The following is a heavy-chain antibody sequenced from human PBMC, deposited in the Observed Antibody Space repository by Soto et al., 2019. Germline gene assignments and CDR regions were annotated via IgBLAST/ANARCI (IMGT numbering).Heavy chain of an antibody. CDR1: GVSINNYY. J-gene: IGHJ6*02. Sequence: SETLSLTCTVSGVSINNYYWTWIRQPAGKGLEWIGRIYTSGSTNYNPSLKSRVTMSVDTSKNQFSLKLSSVTAADTAVYYCARDQGTLDSSGYSVYYYGMDVWGQGTTVTVSS. V-gene: IGHV4-4*07. CDR2: IYTSGST. D-gene: IGHD3-22*01. CDR3: ARDQGTLDSSGYSVYYYGMDV.